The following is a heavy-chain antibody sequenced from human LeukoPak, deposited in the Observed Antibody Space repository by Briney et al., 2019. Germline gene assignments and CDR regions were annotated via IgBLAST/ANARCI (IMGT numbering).Heavy chain of an antibody. CDR1: GFTFSSYW. V-gene: IGHV3-74*01. Sequence: GGSLRLSCAASGFTFSSYWMQWVRQAPGKGLVWVSRINTDGRSTTYADSVKGRFTISRDNAKNTLYLQMNSLRAEDTAVYYCAREGYCSSTSCYPDHWGQGTLVTVSS. D-gene: IGHD2-2*01. CDR2: INTDGRST. CDR3: AREGYCSSTSCYPDH. J-gene: IGHJ4*02.